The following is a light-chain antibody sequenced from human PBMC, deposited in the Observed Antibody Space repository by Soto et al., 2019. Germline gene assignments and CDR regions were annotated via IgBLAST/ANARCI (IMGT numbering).Light chain of an antibody. Sequence: DVQRTQSPSSLSASVGDRVTITCKANQSIANFLNWFQHKPGEAPKLLISDASHLELGVPSRFSGSRSGTDFVLDISNLQSEDVATYFCQQYEDLPLTFGGGTKVDI. J-gene: IGKJ4*01. CDR3: QQYEDLPLT. CDR2: DAS. V-gene: IGKV1-33*01. CDR1: QSIANF.